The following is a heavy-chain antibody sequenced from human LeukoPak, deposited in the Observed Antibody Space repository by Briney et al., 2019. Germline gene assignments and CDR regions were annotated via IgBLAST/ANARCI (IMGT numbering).Heavy chain of an antibody. J-gene: IGHJ4*02. CDR2: IYHSGST. CDR3: ARETPGSSSSSFDY. CDR1: GFTFSNNW. D-gene: IGHD6-6*01. Sequence: GSLRLSCAASGFTFSNNWMHWVRQAPGKGLEWIGEIYHSGSTNYNPSLKSRVTISVDKSKNQFSLKLSSVTAADTAVYYCARETPGSSSSSFDYWGQGTLVTVSS. V-gene: IGHV4-4*02.